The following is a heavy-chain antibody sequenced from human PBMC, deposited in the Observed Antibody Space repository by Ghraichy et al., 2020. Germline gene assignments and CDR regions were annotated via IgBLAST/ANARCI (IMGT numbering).Heavy chain of an antibody. CDR3: ARDLSGASYFDY. J-gene: IGHJ4*02. CDR2: IYTSGST. D-gene: IGHD1-26*01. Sequence: SETLSLTCTVSGGSISSYYWSWIRQPAGKGLEWIGRIYTSGSTNYNPSLKSRVTTSVDTSKNQFSLKLSSVTAADTTVYYCARDLSGASYFDYWGQGTLVTVSS. CDR1: GGSISSYY. V-gene: IGHV4-4*07.